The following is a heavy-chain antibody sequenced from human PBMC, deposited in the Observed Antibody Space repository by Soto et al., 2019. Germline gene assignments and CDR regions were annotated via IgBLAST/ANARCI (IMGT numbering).Heavy chain of an antibody. Sequence: ETLSLTGLVSGVSGSSGSYYWSWIRQPPGKGLEWIGYIYYSGSTNYNPSLKSRVTISVDTSKNQFSLKLSSVTAADTAVYYCAREGIAAPQAYWGQGTLVTVYS. D-gene: IGHD6-13*01. J-gene: IGHJ4*02. CDR1: GVSGSSGSYY. CDR3: AREGIAAPQAY. CDR2: IYYSGST. V-gene: IGHV4-61*01.